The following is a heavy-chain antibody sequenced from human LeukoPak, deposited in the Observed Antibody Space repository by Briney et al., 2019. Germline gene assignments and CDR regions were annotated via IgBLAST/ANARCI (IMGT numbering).Heavy chain of an antibody. CDR3: AKAFDYYDSSGPFDY. CDR2: ISGSGGST. Sequence: GGSLRLSCAASGFTFSSYAMSWVRQAPGKGLEWVSAISGSGGSTYYADSVKGRFTISRDNSKNTLYLQMNSLRAEDTALYYCAKAFDYYDSSGPFDYWGQGTLVTVSS. D-gene: IGHD3-22*01. J-gene: IGHJ4*02. V-gene: IGHV3-23*01. CDR1: GFTFSSYA.